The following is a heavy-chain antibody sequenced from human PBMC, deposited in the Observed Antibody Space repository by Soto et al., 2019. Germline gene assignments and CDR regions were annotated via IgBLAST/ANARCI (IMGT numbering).Heavy chain of an antibody. D-gene: IGHD4-17*01. CDR1: GFTFSSYG. CDR3: ATEGLDDDYGDYGSLLGYFDL. CDR2: IWYDGSNK. J-gene: IGHJ2*01. V-gene: IGHV3-33*01. Sequence: QVQLVESGGGVVQPGRSLRLSCAASGFTFSSYGMHWVRQAPGKGLEWVAVIWYDGSNKYYADSVKGRFTISRDTSKNTLYLQMNSLRAEDTAVYYCATEGLDDDYGDYGSLLGYFDLWGRGTVCTVSS.